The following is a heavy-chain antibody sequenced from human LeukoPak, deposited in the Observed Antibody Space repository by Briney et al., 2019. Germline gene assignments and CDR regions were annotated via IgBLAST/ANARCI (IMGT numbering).Heavy chain of an antibody. J-gene: IGHJ3*02. V-gene: IGHV1-46*01. CDR1: GYTFTGYY. CDR3: AREGGTDRGEGAFDI. CDR2: INPSGGST. D-gene: IGHD1-26*01. Sequence: ASVKVSCKASGYTFTGYYMHWVRQAPGQGLEWMGIINPSGGSTSYAQKFQGRVTMTRDTSTSTVYMELSSLRSEDTAVYYCAREGGTDRGEGAFDIWGQGTMVTVSS.